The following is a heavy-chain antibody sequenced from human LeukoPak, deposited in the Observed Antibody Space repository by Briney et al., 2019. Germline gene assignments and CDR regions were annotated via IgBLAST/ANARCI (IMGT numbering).Heavy chain of an antibody. CDR1: GGSISSGGYS. V-gene: IGHV4-30-2*01. Sequence: SETLSLTCAVSGGSISSGGYSWSWIRQPPGKGLEWIGYIYHSGSTYYNPSLKSRVTISVDRSKNQFSLKLSSVTAADTAVYYCARGIYYDFWSGYRGVGWFDPRGQGTLVTVSS. D-gene: IGHD3-3*01. CDR2: IYHSGST. J-gene: IGHJ5*02. CDR3: ARGIYYDFWSGYRGVGWFDP.